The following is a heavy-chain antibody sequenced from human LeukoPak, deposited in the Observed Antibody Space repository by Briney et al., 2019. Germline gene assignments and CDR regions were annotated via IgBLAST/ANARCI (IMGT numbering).Heavy chain of an antibody. CDR1: GGTFSSYA. D-gene: IGHD6-19*01. CDR2: IIPIFGTA. J-gene: IGHJ6*03. V-gene: IGHV1-69*05. Sequence: GASVKVSCKASGGTFSSYAISWVRQAPGQGLEWMGGIIPIFGTANYAQKFQGRVTITTDESTSTAYMELSSLRSEDTAVYYCARGYSSGDADYYYMDVWGKGTTVTVSS. CDR3: ARGYSSGDADYYYMDV.